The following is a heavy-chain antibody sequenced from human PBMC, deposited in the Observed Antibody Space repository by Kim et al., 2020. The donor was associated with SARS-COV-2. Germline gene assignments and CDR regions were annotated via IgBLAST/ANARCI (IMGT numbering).Heavy chain of an antibody. CDR1: GYTFTSYA. V-gene: IGHV7-4-1*02. CDR3: ARWFLASCCNWFDP. J-gene: IGHJ5*02. Sequence: ASVKVSCKASGYTFTSYAMNWVRQAPGQGLEWMGWINTNTGNPTYAQGFTGRFVFSLDTSVSTAYLQISSLKAEDTAVYYCARWFLASCCNWFDPWGQGTLVTVSS. D-gene: IGHD2-2*01. CDR2: INTNTGNP.